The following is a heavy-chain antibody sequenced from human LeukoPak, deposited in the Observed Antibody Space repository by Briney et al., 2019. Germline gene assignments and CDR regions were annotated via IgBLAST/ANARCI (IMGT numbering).Heavy chain of an antibody. Sequence: GASINVSWKGSGYILTQLFIHWVRQAPGKGLEWMGGFNPEDGDTIYAQTFQGRVTMTEDTSTDTAYMQLSSLTSEDTAVYYCATEATYFAYWGQGTLVTVSS. CDR3: ATEATYFAY. J-gene: IGHJ4*02. CDR2: FNPEDGDT. V-gene: IGHV1-24*01. CDR1: GYILTQLF.